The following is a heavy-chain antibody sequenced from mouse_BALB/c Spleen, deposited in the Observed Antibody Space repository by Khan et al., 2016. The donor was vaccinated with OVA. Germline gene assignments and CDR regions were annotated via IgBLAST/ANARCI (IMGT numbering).Heavy chain of an antibody. V-gene: IGHV1-7*01. CDR1: GYTFTSYW. Sequence: QVQLQQSGAELAKPGASVKMSYKASGYTFTSYWMHWVKQRPGQGLEWIGYINPSTGYTEYNQKFKDKATLTADKSSSTAYMQLSSLTSEDSAVYYCANHGSSSAWLTYWGQGTLVTVSA. J-gene: IGHJ3*01. CDR2: INPSTGYT. D-gene: IGHD1-1*01. CDR3: ANHGSSSAWLTY.